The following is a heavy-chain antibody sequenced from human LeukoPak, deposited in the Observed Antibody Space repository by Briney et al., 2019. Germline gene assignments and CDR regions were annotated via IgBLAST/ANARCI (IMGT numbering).Heavy chain of an antibody. Sequence: GGSLRLSCAASGFGFSSYDMHWVRQAPGKGLEWVAIIWLDGSATYYGPSVKGRFTISRDNSNNTLYLQMNSLRVEDTAVYYCARDLNREDFDYWGQGTLVVVSS. CDR2: IWLDGSAT. J-gene: IGHJ4*02. CDR3: ARDLNREDFDY. D-gene: IGHD1-14*01. V-gene: IGHV3-33*01. CDR1: GFGFSSYD.